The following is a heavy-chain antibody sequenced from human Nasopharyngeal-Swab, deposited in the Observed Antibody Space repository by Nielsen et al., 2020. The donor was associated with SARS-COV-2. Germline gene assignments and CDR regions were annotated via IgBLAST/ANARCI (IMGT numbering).Heavy chain of an antibody. J-gene: IGHJ4*02. Sequence: PGKGLEWVANVWFDGTNKYYADSVKGRFTMSRDSSKNTLYLQMNSLRAEDAAVYYCARDSGFTFGYWIFDYWGQGTLVTVSS. CDR3: ARDSGFTFGYWIFDY. CDR2: VWFDGTNK. D-gene: IGHD3-22*01. V-gene: IGHV3-33*01.